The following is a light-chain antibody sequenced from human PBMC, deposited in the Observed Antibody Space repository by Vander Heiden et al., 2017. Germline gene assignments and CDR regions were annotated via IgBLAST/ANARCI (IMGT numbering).Light chain of an antibody. J-gene: IGKJ1*01. V-gene: IGKV3-15*01. CDR3: QQYYNWWT. CDR1: QSVRSY. CDR2: DTS. Sequence: IDMTQSPATLSVSPGERATLSCRASQSVRSYLAWYQQKPGQAPRLLIYDTSTRAAGVPARFSGSGSETEFTLTISSLQSDYLAVYYCQQYYNWWTFGQGTKVELK.